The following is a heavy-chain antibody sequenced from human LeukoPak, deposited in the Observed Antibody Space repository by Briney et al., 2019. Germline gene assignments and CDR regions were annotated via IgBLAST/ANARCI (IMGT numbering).Heavy chain of an antibody. CDR2: ISGDGGST. V-gene: IGHV3-43*02. CDR3: AKDLDHGNTYYYDSSGYWLGVTYYYYGMDV. D-gene: IGHD3-22*01. Sequence: GGSLRLSCAASGFTFDDYAMHWVRQAPGKGLEWVSLISGDGGSTYYADSVKCRFTISRDNSKNSLYLQMNSLRTEDTALYYCAKDLDHGNTYYYDSSGYWLGVTYYYYGMDVWGQGTTVTVSS. J-gene: IGHJ6*02. CDR1: GFTFDDYA.